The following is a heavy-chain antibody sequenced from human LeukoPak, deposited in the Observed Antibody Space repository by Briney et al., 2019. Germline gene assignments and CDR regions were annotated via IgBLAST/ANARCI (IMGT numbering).Heavy chain of an antibody. V-gene: IGHV4-34*01. CDR2: INHSGST. CDR1: GGSFSGYY. J-gene: IGHJ4*02. CDR3: ARARITMVRGVIIDY. Sequence: SETLSLTCAVYGGSFSGYYWSWIRQPPGKGLEWIGEINHSGSTNYNPSLKSRVTISVDTSKNQFSLKLSSVTAADTAMYYCARARITMVRGVIIDYWGQGTLVTVSS. D-gene: IGHD3-10*01.